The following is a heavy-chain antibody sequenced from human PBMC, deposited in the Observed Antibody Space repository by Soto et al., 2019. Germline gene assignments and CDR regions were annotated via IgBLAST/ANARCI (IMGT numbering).Heavy chain of an antibody. V-gene: IGHV2-5*01. CDR3: AHRRNWGSNYGRVAFDI. D-gene: IGHD5-18*01. CDR1: GFSLSTSGVG. CDR2: IYWNDDK. J-gene: IGHJ3*02. Sequence: QITLKESGPTLVKPTQTLTLTCTLSGFSLSTSGVGVGWIRQPPGKALEWLALIYWNDDKRYSPSLKSRLTITTGTSKKQVVLTMTDMDPVDTATYYCAHRRNWGSNYGRVAFDIWGQGTMVTVSS.